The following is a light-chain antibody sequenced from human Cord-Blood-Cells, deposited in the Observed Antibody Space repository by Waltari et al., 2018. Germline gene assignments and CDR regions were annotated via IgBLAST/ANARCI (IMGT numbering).Light chain of an antibody. CDR3: QSYDSSLSGVV. J-gene: IGLJ2*01. Sequence: HSVLSQPPSLSGAPRHRGTISCPGSSANIGAGHDLHWYQQLPGTAPKLLIYGNSNRPSGVPDRFSGSKSGTSASLAITGLQAEDEADYYCQSYDSSLSGVVFGGGTKLSVL. CDR2: GNS. V-gene: IGLV1-40*01. CDR1: SANIGAGHD.